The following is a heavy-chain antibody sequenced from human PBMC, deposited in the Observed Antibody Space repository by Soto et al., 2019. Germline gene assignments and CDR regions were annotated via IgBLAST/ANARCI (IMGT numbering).Heavy chain of an antibody. Sequence: SGPTLVNPTQTLTLTCTFSWVSLSTSGVGVGWIRQPPGEALEWLGIIFWDDDKRYSPSLKSRVTITKDTSKNQLVLTMTNMDPVDTATYYCAHLPWQHLWPRAPVVYWGQGTPVTV. D-gene: IGHD5-18*01. CDR2: IFWDDDK. CDR3: AHLPWQHLWPRAPVVY. J-gene: IGHJ4*02. CDR1: WVSLSTSGVG. V-gene: IGHV2-5*02.